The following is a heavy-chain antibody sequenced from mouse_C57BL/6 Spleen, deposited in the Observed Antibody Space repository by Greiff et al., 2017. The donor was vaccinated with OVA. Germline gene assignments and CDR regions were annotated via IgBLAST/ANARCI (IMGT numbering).Heavy chain of an antibody. CDR1: GYTFTSYW. V-gene: IGHV1-64*01. CDR2: IHPNSGST. Sequence: VQLQQPGAELVKPGASVKLSCKASGYTFTSYWMHWVKQRPGQGLEWIGMIHPNSGSTNYNEKFKSKATLTVDKSSSTAYMQLSSLTSEDSAVYYCARYGVQLRLPFAYWGQGTLVTVSA. J-gene: IGHJ3*01. CDR3: ARYGVQLRLPFAY. D-gene: IGHD3-2*02.